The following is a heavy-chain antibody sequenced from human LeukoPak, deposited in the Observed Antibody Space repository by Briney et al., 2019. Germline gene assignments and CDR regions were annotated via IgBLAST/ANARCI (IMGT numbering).Heavy chain of an antibody. V-gene: IGHV3-48*03. D-gene: IGHD6-19*01. CDR3: ARGGDHSSGWYRMLFDY. Sequence: PGGSLRLSCAASGFTFSSYEMNWVRQAPGKGLEWVSYISSSGSTIYYADSVKGRFTISRDNAKNSLYLQMNSLRAEDTAVYYCARGGDHSSGWYRMLFDYWGQGTLVTVSS. CDR2: ISSSGSTI. CDR1: GFTFSSYE. J-gene: IGHJ4*02.